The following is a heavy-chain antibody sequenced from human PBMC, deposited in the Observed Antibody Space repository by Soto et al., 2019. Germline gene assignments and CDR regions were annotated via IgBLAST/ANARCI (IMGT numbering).Heavy chain of an antibody. D-gene: IGHD3-16*01. CDR3: ARDRRDGFNLVDY. Sequence: GASVKVSCKASGYTFSEYYMHWVRQAPGQGPEWMGWINPETGGTYLAEKFQDWVTLTRDTSTTTAFMELPRLTSDDTAVYYCARDRRDGFNLVDYWGQGTLVTVSS. V-gene: IGHV1-2*04. CDR1: GYTFSEYY. J-gene: IGHJ4*02. CDR2: INPETGGT.